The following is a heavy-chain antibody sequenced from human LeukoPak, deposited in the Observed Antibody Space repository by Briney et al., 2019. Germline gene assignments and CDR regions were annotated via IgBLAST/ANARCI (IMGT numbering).Heavy chain of an antibody. J-gene: IGHJ4*02. CDR2: ISYSGST. D-gene: IGHD2-21*02. Sequence: SETLSLTCTVSGGSISSYYWSWIRQPPGKGLEWIGFISYSGSTNYNPSLKSRVTMSLDTSKNQFSLKLSSVTAADTAVYYCARKRRLYYYDNWGQGTLVTVSS. V-gene: IGHV4-59*08. CDR3: ARKRRLYYYDN. CDR1: GGSISSYY.